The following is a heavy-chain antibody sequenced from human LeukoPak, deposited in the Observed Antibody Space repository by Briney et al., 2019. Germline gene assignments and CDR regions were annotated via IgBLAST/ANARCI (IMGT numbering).Heavy chain of an antibody. Sequence: GESLKISCKGSGYSFTSYRISWVRQMPGKGLEWMGRIDPSDSYTNYSPSFQGHVTISADKSISTAYLQWSSLKASDSAMYYCARQEIAESPDYWGQGTLVTVSS. V-gene: IGHV5-10-1*01. D-gene: IGHD6-13*01. J-gene: IGHJ4*02. CDR2: IDPSDSYT. CDR3: ARQEIAESPDY. CDR1: GYSFTSYR.